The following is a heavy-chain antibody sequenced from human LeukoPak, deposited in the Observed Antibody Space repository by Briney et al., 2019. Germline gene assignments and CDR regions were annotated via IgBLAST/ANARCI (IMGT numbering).Heavy chain of an antibody. J-gene: IGHJ3*02. D-gene: IGHD6-19*01. CDR1: GWSFSGYY. CDR2: INHSGST. V-gene: IGHV4-34*01. CDR3: ARLFPSHVAVAGGGTAFAI. Sequence: SETLSLTCAVYGWSFSGYYWSWIRQPPGKGLEWIGEINHSGSTNYNPSLKSRVTISVDTSKKHFSLKLSSVPAAGRAVYYCARLFPSHVAVAGGGTAFAIWGQATMLTVSS.